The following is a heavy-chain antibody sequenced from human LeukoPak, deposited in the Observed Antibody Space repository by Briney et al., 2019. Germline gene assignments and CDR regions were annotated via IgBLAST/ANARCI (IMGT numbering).Heavy chain of an antibody. Sequence: GGSLRLSCTASGFTFGDYAMSWFRQAPGKGLEWVGFIRSKAYGGTTEYAASVKGRFTISRDDSKSIAYLQMNSLKTEGTAVYYCTRGGLGYCSSTSCYTLDYWGQGTLVTVSS. D-gene: IGHD2-2*02. CDR2: IRSKAYGGTT. J-gene: IGHJ4*02. CDR3: TRGGLGYCSSTSCYTLDY. CDR1: GFTFGDYA. V-gene: IGHV3-49*03.